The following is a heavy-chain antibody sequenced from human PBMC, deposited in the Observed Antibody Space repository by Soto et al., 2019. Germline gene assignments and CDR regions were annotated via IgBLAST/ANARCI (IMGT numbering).Heavy chain of an antibody. CDR2: ISGSSTYI. J-gene: IGHJ3*02. Sequence: GGSLRLSCAASGFSFSGYSMNWVRQAPGQGLEWVSSISGSSTYIYYADSVKGRFTISRDNPKNSLYLQINSLRAEDTAVYYCARSGIGYCSGGACYAFDIWGQGTMVTVSS. CDR3: ARSGIGYCSGGACYAFDI. D-gene: IGHD2-15*01. V-gene: IGHV3-21*01. CDR1: GFSFSGYS.